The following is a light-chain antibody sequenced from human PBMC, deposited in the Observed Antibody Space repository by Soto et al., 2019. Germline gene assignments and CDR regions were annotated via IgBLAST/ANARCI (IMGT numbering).Light chain of an antibody. CDR3: QVWDSSSEHGV. Sequence: SYELTQPPSMSVAPGQTARVTCGGDNIGRKSAHWYRQKPGEAPMLVVYDVSDRPAGIPERVSGFNSGNTATLTISRVEAGDEADYYGQVWDSSSEHGVFGGGTNLPVL. CDR1: NIGRKS. J-gene: IGLJ2*01. V-gene: IGLV3-21*02. CDR2: DVS.